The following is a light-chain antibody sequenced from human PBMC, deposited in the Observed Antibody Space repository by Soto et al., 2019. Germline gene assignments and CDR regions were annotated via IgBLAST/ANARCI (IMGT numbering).Light chain of an antibody. Sequence: DIQMTQSPSSLSASVGDRVTITCRASQSFSNYLNWYQQKPGKAPNLLIYDASSLQSGVPSRFSGSGSGTDFTLTISSLQPEDFATYYCQQSYSTPPGTFGQGTKLEIK. CDR2: DAS. CDR3: QQSYSTPPGT. CDR1: QSFSNY. J-gene: IGKJ2*01. V-gene: IGKV1-39*01.